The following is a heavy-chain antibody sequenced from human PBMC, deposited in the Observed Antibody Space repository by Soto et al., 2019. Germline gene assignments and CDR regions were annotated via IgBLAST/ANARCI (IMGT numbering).Heavy chain of an antibody. CDR1: GFTFSSYG. CDR3: ARDGGYSYGYGAFDI. Sequence: QVQLVESGGGVVQPGRSLRLSCAASGFTFSSYGMHWVRQAPDKGLEWVAVIWYDGSNKYYADSVKGRFTISRDNSKNTLYLQMNSLRAEDTAVYYCARDGGYSYGYGAFDIWGQGTMVTVSS. D-gene: IGHD5-18*01. J-gene: IGHJ3*02. V-gene: IGHV3-33*01. CDR2: IWYDGSNK.